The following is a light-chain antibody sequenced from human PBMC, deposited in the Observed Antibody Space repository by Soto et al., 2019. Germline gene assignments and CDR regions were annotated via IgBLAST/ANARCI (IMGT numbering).Light chain of an antibody. J-gene: IGLJ1*01. CDR1: SSDVGGYNY. CDR2: DVS. Sequence: ALTQPRSVSGSPGQSVTIACTGTSSDVGGYNYVSWYQQHPGKAPKLMIYDVSKRPSGVPDRFSGSKSGNTASLTISGLQAEDEADYYCCSYAGSYTYVFGTGTKVTVL. CDR3: CSYAGSYTYV. V-gene: IGLV2-11*01.